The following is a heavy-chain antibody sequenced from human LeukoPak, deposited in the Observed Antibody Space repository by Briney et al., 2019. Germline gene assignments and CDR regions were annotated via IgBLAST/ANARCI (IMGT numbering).Heavy chain of an antibody. CDR3: AKAGGRAQTPFDP. V-gene: IGHV3-30*18. D-gene: IGHD2-15*01. Sequence: AGGSLRLSCAASGFTFTNYAMSWVRQAPGKGLEWVTVISGDGSDKYYADSVKGRFTISRDNSKNTLYLQMNSLRAEDTAVYYCAKAGGRAQTPFDPWGQGTLVTVSS. CDR1: GFTFTNYA. CDR2: ISGDGSDK. J-gene: IGHJ5*02.